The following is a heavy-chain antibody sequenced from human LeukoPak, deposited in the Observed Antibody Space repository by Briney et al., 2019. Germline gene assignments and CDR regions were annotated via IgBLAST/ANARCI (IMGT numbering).Heavy chain of an antibody. Sequence: PSETLSLTCAVYGGSFSGYYWSWIRQPPGKGLEWIGEINHSGSTNYNPSLKSRVTISVDTSKNQFSLKLSSVTAADTAVYYCARGPGYDILTGYSPFDYWGQGTLVTVSS. V-gene: IGHV4-34*01. J-gene: IGHJ4*02. D-gene: IGHD3-9*01. CDR2: INHSGST. CDR1: GGSFSGYY. CDR3: ARGPGYDILTGYSPFDY.